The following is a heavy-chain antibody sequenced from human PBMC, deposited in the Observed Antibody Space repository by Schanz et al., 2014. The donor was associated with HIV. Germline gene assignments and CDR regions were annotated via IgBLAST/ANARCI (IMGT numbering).Heavy chain of an antibody. V-gene: IGHV3-23*04. CDR1: GFTLGNYI. J-gene: IGHJ5*02. CDR2: ISATGGST. Sequence: VQLVESGGGLVKPGESLRLSCSTSGFTLGNYIMNWVRQAPGKGLEWVSAISATGGSTYYADSVKGRFTISRDNSKNTLYLQMNSLRPEDTAVYYCAKDKSRHTYSSSSIFDPWGQGTLVTVSS. D-gene: IGHD6-13*01. CDR3: AKDKSRHTYSSSSIFDP.